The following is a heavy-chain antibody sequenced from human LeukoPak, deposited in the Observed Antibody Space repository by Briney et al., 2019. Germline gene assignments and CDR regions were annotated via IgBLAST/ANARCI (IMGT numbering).Heavy chain of an antibody. V-gene: IGHV4-34*01. CDR2: INHSGST. D-gene: IGHD4-17*01. Sequence: ASETLSLTCAVYGGSFSGYYWSWIRQPPGKGLEWIGEINHSGSTNYNPSLKSRVTISVDTPKNQSSLKLSSVTAADTAVYYCAIEGYGDYAWDGMDVWGQGTTVTVSS. J-gene: IGHJ6*02. CDR3: AIEGYGDYAWDGMDV. CDR1: GGSFSGYY.